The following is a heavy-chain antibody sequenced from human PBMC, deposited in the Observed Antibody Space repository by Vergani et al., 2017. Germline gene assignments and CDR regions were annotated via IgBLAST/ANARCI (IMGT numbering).Heavy chain of an antibody. J-gene: IGHJ6*02. Sequence: EVQLVQSGAEVKKPGESLKISCKGSGYSFTSYWIGWVRQMPGKGLEWMGIIYPGDSDTRYSPSFQGQVTISADKSISTAYLQWSSLKASDTAMYYCARQGGERRSYSSSWYKYYYYYGMDVWGQGTTVTVSS. CDR3: ARQGGERRSYSSSWYKYYYYYGMDV. CDR2: IYPGDSDT. D-gene: IGHD6-13*01. CDR1: GYSFTSYW. V-gene: IGHV5-51*01.